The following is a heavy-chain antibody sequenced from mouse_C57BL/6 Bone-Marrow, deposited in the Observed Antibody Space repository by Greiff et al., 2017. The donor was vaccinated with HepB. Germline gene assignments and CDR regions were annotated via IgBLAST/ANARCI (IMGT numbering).Heavy chain of an antibody. D-gene: IGHD2-5*01. J-gene: IGHJ4*01. V-gene: IGHV3-6*01. Sequence: ESGPGLVKPSQSLSLTCSVTGYSITSGYYWNWIRQFPGNKLEWMGYISYDGSNNYNPSLKNRISITRDTSKNQFFLKLNSVTTEDTATYYCARAYYSKADYAMDYWGQGTSVTVSS. CDR1: GYSITSGYY. CDR2: ISYDGSN. CDR3: ARAYYSKADYAMDY.